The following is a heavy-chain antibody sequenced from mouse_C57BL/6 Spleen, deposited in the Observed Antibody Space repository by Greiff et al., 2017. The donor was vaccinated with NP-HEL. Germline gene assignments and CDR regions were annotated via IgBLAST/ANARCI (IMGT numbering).Heavy chain of an antibody. Sequence: QVQLQQPGAELVKPGASVKLSCKASGYTFTSYWMHWVKQRPGQGLEWIGMIHPNSGSTNYNEKFKSKATLTVDKSSSTAYMQLSSLTSEDSTVYYCARDYYGSSPYYAMDYRGQGTSVTVSS. CDR1: GYTFTSYW. D-gene: IGHD1-1*01. CDR3: ARDYYGSSPYYAMDY. J-gene: IGHJ4*01. V-gene: IGHV1-64*01. CDR2: IHPNSGST.